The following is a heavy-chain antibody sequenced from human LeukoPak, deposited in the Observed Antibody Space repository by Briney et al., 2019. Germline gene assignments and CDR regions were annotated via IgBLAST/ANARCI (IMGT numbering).Heavy chain of an antibody. CDR2: IYTSGST. CDR1: GNSISSYY. V-gene: IGHV4-4*07. J-gene: IGHJ4*02. D-gene: IGHD4-17*01. Sequence: SETLSLTCTVSGNSISSYYWSWIRQPAGKGLEWIGRIYTSGSTNYNPSLKSRDTMSVDTSKNQFSLNLSSVTAADTAFYYCARETTGLARYFDYWGQGTLVTVSS. CDR3: ARETTGLARYFDY.